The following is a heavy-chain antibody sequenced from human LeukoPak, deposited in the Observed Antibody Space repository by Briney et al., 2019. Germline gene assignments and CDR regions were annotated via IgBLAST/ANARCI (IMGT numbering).Heavy chain of an antibody. J-gene: IGHJ4*02. V-gene: IGHV3-23*01. Sequence: PGRSLRLSCAASGFALSSYAMSWVRQAPGKGLEWVSAISGSGGSTYYADSVKGRFTISRDNSKNTLYLQMNSLRAEDTAVYYCAKDPDSGYDLSYFDYWGQGTLVTVSS. D-gene: IGHD5-12*01. CDR3: AKDPDSGYDLSYFDY. CDR2: ISGSGGST. CDR1: GFALSSYA.